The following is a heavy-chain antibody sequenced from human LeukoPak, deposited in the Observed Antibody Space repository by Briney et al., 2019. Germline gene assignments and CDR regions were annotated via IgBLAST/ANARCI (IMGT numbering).Heavy chain of an antibody. CDR3: ARLRDGSGSYETDY. V-gene: IGHV1-8*03. CDR2: MNPNSGNT. J-gene: IGHJ4*02. CDR1: GYTFTSYD. D-gene: IGHD3-10*01. Sequence: ASVKVSCTASGYTFTSYDINWVRQATGQGLEWMGWMNPNSGNTGYAQKFQGRVTITRGTSISTAYMELSSLRSEDTAVYYCARLRDGSGSYETDYWGQGTLVTVSS.